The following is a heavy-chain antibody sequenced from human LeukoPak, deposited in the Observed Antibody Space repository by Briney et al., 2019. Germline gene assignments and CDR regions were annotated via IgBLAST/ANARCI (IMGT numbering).Heavy chain of an antibody. J-gene: IGHJ4*02. CDR2: IYPGGGST. D-gene: IGHD2-8*01. CDR3: ARDNDFDY. Sequence: ASVKVSCKASGYSFSSYYIHWVRQAPGQGLEWMGIIYPGGGSTSYAQKFQGRVTMTRDMSTSTVYMELSSLRSEDTAVYYCARDNDFDYWGQGTLVTVSS. V-gene: IGHV1-46*01. CDR1: GYSFSSYY.